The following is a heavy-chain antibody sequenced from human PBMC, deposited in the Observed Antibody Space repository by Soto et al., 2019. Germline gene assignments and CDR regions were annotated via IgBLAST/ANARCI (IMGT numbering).Heavy chain of an antibody. V-gene: IGHV4-34*01. CDR2: INHSGST. J-gene: IGHJ4*02. CDR1: GGSFRGYY. CDR3: ARTYGDYAPLFDY. Sequence: SETLSLTCAVYGGSFRGYYLSWIRQPPGKGLEWIGEINHSGSTNYNPSLKSRVTISVDTSKNQFSLKLSSVTAADTAVYYCARTYGDYAPLFDYWGQGTLVTVSS. D-gene: IGHD4-17*01.